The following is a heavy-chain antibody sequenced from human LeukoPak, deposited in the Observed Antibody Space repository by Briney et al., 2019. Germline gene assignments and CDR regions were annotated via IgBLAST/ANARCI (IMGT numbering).Heavy chain of an antibody. Sequence: ASVKVSCKASGYTFTGYYMHWVRQAPGQGLEWMGWINPNSGGTNYAQKFQGRVAMTRDTSISTAYMELGRLRSDDTAVYYCARGGIAAAGTGYYYYYYMDVWGKGTTVTVSS. V-gene: IGHV1-2*02. J-gene: IGHJ6*03. CDR3: ARGGIAAAGTGYYYYYYMDV. D-gene: IGHD6-13*01. CDR2: INPNSGGT. CDR1: GYTFTGYY.